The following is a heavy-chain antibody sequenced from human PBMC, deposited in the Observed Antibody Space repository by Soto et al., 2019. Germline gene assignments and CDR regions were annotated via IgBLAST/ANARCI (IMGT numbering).Heavy chain of an antibody. CDR3: AHSGDSSSWYKSGWFDP. V-gene: IGHV2-5*01. J-gene: IGHJ5*02. D-gene: IGHD6-13*01. Sequence: XGTTLLHHTQTLTLTCTFSGFSLITSGVGVGWIRQPPGKALEWLALIYWNDDKRYSPSLKSRLTITKDTSKNQVVLTMTNMDPVDTATYYCAHSGDSSSWYKSGWFDPWGQGTLVTVSS. CDR1: GFSLITSGVG. CDR2: IYWNDDK.